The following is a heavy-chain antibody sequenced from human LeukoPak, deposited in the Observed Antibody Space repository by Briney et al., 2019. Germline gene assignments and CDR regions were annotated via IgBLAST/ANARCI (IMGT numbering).Heavy chain of an antibody. CDR2: ISSSGSTI. CDR3: AREEYSSSWLPHYFDY. J-gene: IGHJ4*02. Sequence: GGSLRLSCAASGFTLSSYELNWVGQAPGKGLHLVSYISSSGSTIYYADSVKGRFTISRDNAKNSLYLQMNSLRAEDTAVYYCAREEYSSSWLPHYFDYWGQGTLVTVPS. CDR1: GFTLSSYE. V-gene: IGHV3-48*03. D-gene: IGHD6-13*01.